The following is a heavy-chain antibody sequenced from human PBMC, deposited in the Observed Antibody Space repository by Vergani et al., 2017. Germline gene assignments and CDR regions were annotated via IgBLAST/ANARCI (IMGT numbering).Heavy chain of an antibody. Sequence: QPQLQESGPGLVKPSETLSLTCSVSGGSISSTSYYWGWIRQPPGKGLEWIGSVHYSGRTSYNPSLKSRVTIFVDTSKNQFSLKLTSVTAADTAVYYCACPLGSDFYYYDQYGMDVWGQGTTVIVSS. CDR1: GGSISSTSYY. CDR3: ACPLGSDFYYYDQYGMDV. V-gene: IGHV4-39*01. CDR2: VHYSGRT. D-gene: IGHD1-26*01. J-gene: IGHJ6*02.